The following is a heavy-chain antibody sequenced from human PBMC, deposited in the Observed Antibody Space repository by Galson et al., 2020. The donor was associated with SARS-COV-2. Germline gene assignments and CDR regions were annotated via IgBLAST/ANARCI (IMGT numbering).Heavy chain of an antibody. D-gene: IGHD3-22*01. CDR2: IYPSDSDT. J-gene: IGHJ4*02. V-gene: IGHV5-51*01. Sequence: GESLKISCKASGYSFSTYWIGWVRQMPGKGLEWMGIIYPSDSDTTYSPSFQGQVTISADKSISTAYLQWSSLKASDIAMYYCARQISGYSQAFDYWGQGTLVTVSA. CDR1: GYSFSTYW. CDR3: ARQISGYSQAFDY.